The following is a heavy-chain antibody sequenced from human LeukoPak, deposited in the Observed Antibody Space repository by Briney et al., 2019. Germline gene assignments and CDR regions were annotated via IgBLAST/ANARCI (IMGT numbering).Heavy chain of an antibody. CDR3: ARASYSGYDSDY. J-gene: IGHJ4*02. D-gene: IGHD5-12*01. CDR2: INWNGGST. CDR1: GFTFDDCG. Sequence: AGSLRLSCAASGFTFDDCGMSWVRQAPGKGLEWVSGINWNGGSTGYADSVKGRFTISRDNAKNSLYLQMNSLRAEDTALYYCARASYSGYDSDYWGQGTLVTVSA. V-gene: IGHV3-20*04.